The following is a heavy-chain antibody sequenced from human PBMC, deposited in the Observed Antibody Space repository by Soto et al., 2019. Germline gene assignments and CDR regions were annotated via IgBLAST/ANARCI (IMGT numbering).Heavy chain of an antibody. V-gene: IGHV4-4*07. CDR3: ARYSNNWFQTEGMDV. CDR1: VDYLTTYY. J-gene: IGHJ6*02. Sequence: QVQLQESGPGLVKASETLSLTCTVSVDYLTTYYWSWIRQPAGKGLEWIGRIDTSGNTNYNPSLKSAVTMSVDTSEQQFSLKLTSVTAADTAVYYCARYSNNWFQTEGMDVGGQGTTVTVSS. D-gene: IGHD6-13*01. CDR2: IDTSGNT.